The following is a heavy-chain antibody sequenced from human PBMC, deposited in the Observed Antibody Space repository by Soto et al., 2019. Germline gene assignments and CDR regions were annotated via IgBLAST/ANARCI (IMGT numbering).Heavy chain of an antibody. V-gene: IGHV3-48*01. Sequence: EVQLVESGGGLVQPGGSLRLSCATSGFILSDCAMNWVRQAPGKGLEWVSYISSSSSVIDYADSVKGPFTVSRDNARNSLYLQMNSLRSEDTTVYYCAIDLSWGSNWYYYMDVWGKGTTVTVSS. D-gene: IGHD7-27*01. J-gene: IGHJ6*03. CDR3: AIDLSWGSNWYYYMDV. CDR1: GFILSDCA. CDR2: ISSSSSVI.